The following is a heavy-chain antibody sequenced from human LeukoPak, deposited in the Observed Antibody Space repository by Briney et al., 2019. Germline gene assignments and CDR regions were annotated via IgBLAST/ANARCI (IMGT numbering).Heavy chain of an antibody. J-gene: IGHJ4*02. CDR1: GGTFSSYA. D-gene: IGHD6-13*01. CDR3: ARDPAGIAAAGSLYYFDY. CDR2: IIPILGIA. Sequence: SVKVSCKASGGTFSSYAISWVRQAPGQGLEWMGRIIPILGIANYAQKFQGRVTITADKSTSTAYMELSGLRSEDTAVYYCARDPAGIAAAGSLYYFDYWGQGTLVTVSS. V-gene: IGHV1-69*04.